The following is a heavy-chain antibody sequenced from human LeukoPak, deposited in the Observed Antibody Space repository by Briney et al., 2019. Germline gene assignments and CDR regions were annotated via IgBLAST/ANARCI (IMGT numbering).Heavy chain of an antibody. CDR2: ISSSSSYI. CDR1: GFTFSSYS. D-gene: IGHD5-12*01. Sequence: GGSLRLSCAASGFTFSSYSMNWVRQAPGKGLEGVSSISSSSSYIYYADSVKGRFTISRDNAKNSLYLQMNSLRAEDTAVYYCARDATYSRGFDPWGQGTLVTVSS. CDR3: ARDATYSRGFDP. J-gene: IGHJ5*02. V-gene: IGHV3-21*01.